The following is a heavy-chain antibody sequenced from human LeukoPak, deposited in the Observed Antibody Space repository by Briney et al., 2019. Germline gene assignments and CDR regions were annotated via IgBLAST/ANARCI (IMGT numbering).Heavy chain of an antibody. Sequence: SETLSLTCTVSGGSISSGGYYWGWIRQPPGKGLEWIGYIYHSGSTYYNPSLKSRVTISVDRSKNQFSLKLSSVTAADTAVYYCARDGCGGDCSLVYYYYMDVWGKGTTVTVSS. CDR3: ARDGCGGDCSLVYYYYMDV. CDR1: GGSISSGGYY. CDR2: IYHSGST. V-gene: IGHV4-30-2*01. J-gene: IGHJ6*03. D-gene: IGHD2-21*01.